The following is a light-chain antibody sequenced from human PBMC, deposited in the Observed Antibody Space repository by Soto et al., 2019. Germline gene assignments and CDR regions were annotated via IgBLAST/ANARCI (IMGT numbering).Light chain of an antibody. V-gene: IGKV3-11*01. CDR1: QSVSSF. CDR2: DTS. CDR3: HQRSGWPLT. Sequence: EIVLTQSPATLSLFPGERATLSCRASQSVSSFLAWSQQKPGQAPRLLIYDTSNRATGIPARFSGSGSGTDFTLTISSLEPEDFAVYYCHQRSGWPLTFGGGTRVEIK. J-gene: IGKJ4*01.